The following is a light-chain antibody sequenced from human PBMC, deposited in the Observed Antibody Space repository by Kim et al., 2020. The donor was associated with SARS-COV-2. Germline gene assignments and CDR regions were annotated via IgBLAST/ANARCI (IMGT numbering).Light chain of an antibody. CDR1: EDIGSW. J-gene: IGKJ1*01. CDR3: QEYATYSPWA. Sequence: DIRVTQSPSSLSASVGDRITITCRASEDIGSWLAWYQQKPGKAPNLLIYKTSSLQPGVPSRFSGSGSGTEFTLTISSLQPEDFATYYCQEYATYSPWAFGQGTKVDIK. V-gene: IGKV1-5*03. CDR2: KTS.